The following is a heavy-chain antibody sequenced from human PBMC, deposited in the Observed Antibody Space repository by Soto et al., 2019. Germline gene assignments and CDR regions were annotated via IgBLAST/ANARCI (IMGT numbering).Heavy chain of an antibody. CDR1: GYTLTELS. Sequence: ASVKVSCKVSGYTLTELSMHWVRQAPGKGLEWMGGSDPEDGETIYAQKFQGRVTMTEDTSTDTAYMELSSLRSEDTAVYYCATASYSGYDYAFDIWGQGTMVTVSS. CDR3: ATASYSGYDYAFDI. V-gene: IGHV1-24*01. CDR2: SDPEDGET. J-gene: IGHJ3*02. D-gene: IGHD5-12*01.